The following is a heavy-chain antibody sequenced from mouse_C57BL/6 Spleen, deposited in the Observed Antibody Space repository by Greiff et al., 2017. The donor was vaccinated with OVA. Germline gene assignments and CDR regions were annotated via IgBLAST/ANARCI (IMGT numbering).Heavy chain of an antibody. CDR1: GYTFTDYY. V-gene: IGHV1-26*01. J-gene: IGHJ2*01. CDR3: ARRGPDNYFDY. CDR2: INPNNGGT. Sequence: VQLQQSGPELVKPGASVKISCKASGYTFTDYYMNWVKQSHGKSLEWIGDINPNNGGTSYNQKFKGKATLTVDKSSSTAYMELRSLTSEDSAVEYCARRGPDNYFDYWGQGTTLTVSS.